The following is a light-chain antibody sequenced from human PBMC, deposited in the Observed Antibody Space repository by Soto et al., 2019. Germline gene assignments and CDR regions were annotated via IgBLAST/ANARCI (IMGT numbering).Light chain of an antibody. Sequence: DIQLTQSPSFLSASVGDRVTITCRASQDISSYLAWSQQKPGKAPKLLIFGASTLQSRVPSRFSGSGSGTEFTLTISSLQPEDFATYYGPQLNSYSIFTFGPGTKVDI. J-gene: IGKJ3*01. CDR3: PQLNSYSIFT. CDR2: GAS. CDR1: QDISSY. V-gene: IGKV1-9*01.